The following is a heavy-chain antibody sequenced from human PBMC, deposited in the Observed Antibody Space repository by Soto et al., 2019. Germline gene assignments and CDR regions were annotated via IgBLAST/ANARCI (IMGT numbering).Heavy chain of an antibody. D-gene: IGHD2-2*01. V-gene: IGHV3-7*01. Sequence: PGGSLRLSCAASGFTFSTYWMGWVRQAPGKGLEWVANIKQDGSEKYYVDSVKGRFTISRDNAKNSLYLQMNSLRAEDTAVYFCARDRCSSTSCFFDYWGRGTLVTVSS. CDR3: ARDRCSSTSCFFDY. J-gene: IGHJ4*02. CDR1: GFTFSTYW. CDR2: IKQDGSEK.